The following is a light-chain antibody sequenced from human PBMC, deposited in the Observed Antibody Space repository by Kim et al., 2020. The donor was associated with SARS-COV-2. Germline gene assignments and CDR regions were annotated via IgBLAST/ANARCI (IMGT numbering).Light chain of an antibody. Sequence: SEPQGRTASSTCAGDTLGDKYACWYQQKPGQSPVLVIYQDSKRPSGIPERFSGSNSGNTATLTISGTQAMDEADYYCQAWDSSSWVFGGGTQLTVL. CDR1: TLGDKY. CDR3: QAWDSSSWV. J-gene: IGLJ3*02. CDR2: QDS. V-gene: IGLV3-1*01.